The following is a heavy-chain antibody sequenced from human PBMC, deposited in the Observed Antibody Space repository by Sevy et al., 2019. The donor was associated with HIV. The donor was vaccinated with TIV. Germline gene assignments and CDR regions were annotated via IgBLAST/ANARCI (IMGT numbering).Heavy chain of an antibody. J-gene: IGHJ4*02. CDR2: ISSGSGTI. CDR3: VRAPDSSGWHDGAYFDS. D-gene: IGHD6-19*01. CDR1: GFTFGSYS. Sequence: GGSLRLSCEGSGFTFGSYSMNWVRQPPGKGLEWILYISSGSGTIVYADSVKGRFTVSRDNAKKSLSLQMNSLTDEDTAVYYCVRAPDSSGWHDGAYFDSWGQGTLVTVSS. V-gene: IGHV3-48*02.